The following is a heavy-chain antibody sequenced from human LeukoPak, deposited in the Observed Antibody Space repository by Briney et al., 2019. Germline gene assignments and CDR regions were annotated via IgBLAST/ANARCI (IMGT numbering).Heavy chain of an antibody. CDR1: GGTFSSYA. CDR3: ARTIQYNWNDVGAFDI. Sequence: EASVKVSCKASGGTFSSYAISWVRQAPGQGLEWMGGIIPIFGTANYAQKFQGRVTITADESTSTAYMELSSLSTEDTAVYHCARTIQYNWNDVGAFDIWGQGTMVTVSS. CDR2: IIPIFGTA. D-gene: IGHD1-1*01. J-gene: IGHJ3*02. V-gene: IGHV1-69*01.